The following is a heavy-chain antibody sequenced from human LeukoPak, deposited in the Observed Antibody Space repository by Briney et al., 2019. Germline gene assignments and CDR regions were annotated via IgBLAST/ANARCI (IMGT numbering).Heavy chain of an antibody. CDR2: VHYTGKT. J-gene: IGHJ4*02. CDR1: GDSISSSY. D-gene: IGHD3-22*01. CDR3: ARGYYDRSGSSNPFDS. Sequence: SETLSLTCTVSGDSISSSYWSWIRQHPGKRLEWVGYVHYTGKTNYNPSLNNRATISVDMSKNQFSLTLTSVTVADTAMHYCARGYYDRSGSSNPFDSWGQGTLVTVSA. V-gene: IGHV4-59*01.